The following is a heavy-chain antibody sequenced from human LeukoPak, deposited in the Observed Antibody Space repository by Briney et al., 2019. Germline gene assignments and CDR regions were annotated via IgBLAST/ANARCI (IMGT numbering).Heavy chain of an antibody. CDR1: GGSISSGDYY. V-gene: IGHV4-30-4*02. CDR2: IYYSGST. Sequence: SETLSLTCTVSGGSISSGDYYWSWIRQPPGKGLEWIGYIYYSGSTYYNPSLKSRVTISVDTSKNQFSLKLSSVTAADTAVYYCARGREGYSYLEDNWGQGTLVTVSS. J-gene: IGHJ4*02. CDR3: ARGREGYSYLEDN. D-gene: IGHD5-24*01.